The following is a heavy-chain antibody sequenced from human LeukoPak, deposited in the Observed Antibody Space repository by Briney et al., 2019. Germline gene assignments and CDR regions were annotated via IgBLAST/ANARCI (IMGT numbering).Heavy chain of an antibody. CDR3: ARDTFQPGRIDC. CDR2: INDVSDDI. Sequence: GGSLRLSCAASEFTFSLYAMNWVRQAPGEGLEWVSYINDVSDDIHYADSVKGRFTISRDNAKNTLYLQMNSLRAEDTAVYYCARDTFQPGRIDCWGQGTLVIVSS. CDR1: EFTFSLYA. V-gene: IGHV3-21*05. D-gene: IGHD2-2*01. J-gene: IGHJ4*02.